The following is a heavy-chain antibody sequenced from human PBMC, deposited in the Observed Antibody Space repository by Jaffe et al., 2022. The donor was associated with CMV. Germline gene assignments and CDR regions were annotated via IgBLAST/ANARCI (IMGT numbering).Heavy chain of an antibody. CDR3: ARGLKWNYPRFDP. Sequence: QVQLQQWGAGLLKPSETLSLTCSVYGGSFSGYYWTWIRQPPGKGLEWIGGINHFGSTNYNPSLKSRVTISLDTSKNQFSLKLNSVTAADTAVYYCARGLKWNYPRFDPWGQGTLVTVS. V-gene: IGHV4-34*01. D-gene: IGHD1-7*01. J-gene: IGHJ5*02. CDR2: INHFGST. CDR1: GGSFSGYY.